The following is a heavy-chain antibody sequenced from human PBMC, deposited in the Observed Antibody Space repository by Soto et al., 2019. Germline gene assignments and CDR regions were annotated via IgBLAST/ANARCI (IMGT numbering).Heavy chain of an antibody. Sequence: PGGSLRLSCAASGFTFSSYAMSWVRQAPGKGLEWVSAISGSGGSTYYADSVKGRFTISRDNSKNTLYLQMNSLRAEDTAVYYCAKGTLGIAVAGTIPLPPYFDYWGQGTLVTVSS. J-gene: IGHJ4*02. CDR1: GFTFSSYA. V-gene: IGHV3-23*01. CDR2: ISGSGGST. D-gene: IGHD6-19*01. CDR3: AKGTLGIAVAGTIPLPPYFDY.